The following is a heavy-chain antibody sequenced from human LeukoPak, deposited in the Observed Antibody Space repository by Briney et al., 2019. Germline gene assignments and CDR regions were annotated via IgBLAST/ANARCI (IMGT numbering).Heavy chain of an antibody. J-gene: IGHJ4*02. CDR2: ISGSGGST. CDR1: GFTFSNAW. D-gene: IGHD3-22*01. CDR3: AKDKYYYDSSGYSDY. Sequence: GGSLRLSCAASGFTFSNAWMSWVRQAPGKGLEWVSGISGSGGSTYYADSVKGRFTMSRDNSKNSLYLQMNSLRAEDTAVYYCAKDKYYYDSSGYSDYWGQGTLVTVSS. V-gene: IGHV3-23*01.